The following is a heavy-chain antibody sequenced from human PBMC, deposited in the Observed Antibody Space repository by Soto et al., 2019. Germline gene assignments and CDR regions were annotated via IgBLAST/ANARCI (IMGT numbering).Heavy chain of an antibody. CDR2: IYYSGST. CDR1: GGSISSGGYY. J-gene: IGHJ4*02. V-gene: IGHV4-31*03. D-gene: IGHD2-15*01. Sequence: LSLTCTVSGGSISSGGYYWSWIRQHPGKGLEWIGYIYYSGSTYYNPSLKSRVTIPVDTSKNQFSLKLSSVAAADTAVYYCATSYCSGGSCYTLYCDYWGQGTLVTVSS. CDR3: ATSYCSGGSCYTLYCDY.